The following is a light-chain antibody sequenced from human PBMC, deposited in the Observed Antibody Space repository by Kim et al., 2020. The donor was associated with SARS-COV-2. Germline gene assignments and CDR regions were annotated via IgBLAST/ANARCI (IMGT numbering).Light chain of an antibody. Sequence: DTPPLPRRGSQCVTTYLACYQQKPGQAPKLLIHDASNRATGIPARFGGSGSGTDFTLTISSLEPEDFAVYYCRQSSKHPCTFGQGTRLEIK. CDR3: RQSSKHPCT. J-gene: IGKJ5*01. CDR2: DAS. V-gene: IGKV3-11*01. CDR1: QCVTTY.